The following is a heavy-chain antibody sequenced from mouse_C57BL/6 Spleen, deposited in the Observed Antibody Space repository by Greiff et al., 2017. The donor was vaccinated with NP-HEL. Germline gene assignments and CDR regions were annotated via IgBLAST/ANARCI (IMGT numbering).Heavy chain of an antibody. J-gene: IGHJ3*01. CDR3: ARHQDKLGGDWFAY. CDR1: GFTFSSYG. Sequence: EVQLQESGGDLVKPGGSLKLSCAASGFTFSSYGMSWVRQTPDKRLEWVATISSGGSYTYYPDSVKGRFTISRDNAKNTLYLQMSSLKSEDTAMYYCARHQDKLGGDWFAYWGQGTLVTVSA. V-gene: IGHV5-6*01. D-gene: IGHD4-1*01. CDR2: ISSGGSYT.